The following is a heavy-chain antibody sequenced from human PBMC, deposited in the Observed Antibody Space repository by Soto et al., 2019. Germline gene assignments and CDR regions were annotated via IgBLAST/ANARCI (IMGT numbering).Heavy chain of an antibody. CDR2: ISYDGSNK. Sequence: GGSLRLSCAASGFTFSSYAMHWVRQAPGKGLEWVAVISYDGSNKYYADSVKGRFTISRDNSKNTLYLQMNSLRAEDTAVYYCARCPEESPWADSGGSCSGWFDPWGQGTLVTVSS. J-gene: IGHJ5*02. D-gene: IGHD2-15*01. V-gene: IGHV3-30-3*01. CDR1: GFTFSSYA. CDR3: ARCPEESPWADSGGSCSGWFDP.